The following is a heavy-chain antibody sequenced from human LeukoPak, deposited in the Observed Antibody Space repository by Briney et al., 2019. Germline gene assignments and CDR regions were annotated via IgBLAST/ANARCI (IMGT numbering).Heavy chain of an antibody. V-gene: IGHV3-21*01. D-gene: IGHD5-24*01. CDR1: GFTFSSYS. CDR3: ARVSRDDY. J-gene: IGHJ4*02. CDR2: ISSSSSYI. Sequence: GGSLRLSCAASGFTFSSYSMNWVRQAPGKGLEWASSISSSSSYIYYADSVEGRFTISRDNAKNSLYLQMNSLRAEDTAAYYCARVSRDDYWGQGTLVTVSS.